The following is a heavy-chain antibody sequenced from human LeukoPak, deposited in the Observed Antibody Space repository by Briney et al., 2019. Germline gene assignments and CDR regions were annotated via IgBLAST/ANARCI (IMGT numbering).Heavy chain of an antibody. V-gene: IGHV4-59*01. J-gene: IGHJ5*02. CDR1: GGSISSYY. CDR2: TYYTGLT. Sequence: PSETLSLTCTVSGGSISSYYWSWIRQPPGKGLEWIGYTYYTGLTNYNPSLKSRVTISLDTSKNQFSLKLTSVTAADTAVYYCASGCYERRDFWFDPWGHGTLVTVSS. D-gene: IGHD2-2*01. CDR3: ASGCYERRDFWFDP.